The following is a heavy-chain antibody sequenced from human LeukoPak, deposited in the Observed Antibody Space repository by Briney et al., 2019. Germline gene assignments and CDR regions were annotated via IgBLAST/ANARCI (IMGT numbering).Heavy chain of an antibody. CDR1: GFTFSSYA. CDR2: ISGSGGST. V-gene: IGHV3-23*01. Sequence: PGGSLRLSCAASGFTFSSYAMSWVRQAPGKGLEWVSAISGSGGSTYYADSVKGRFTISRDNSKNTLYLQMNSLRAEDTAVYYCAKDDYDSSGYTLGGAFDIWGQGTMVTVSS. J-gene: IGHJ3*02. CDR3: AKDDYDSSGYTLGGAFDI. D-gene: IGHD3-22*01.